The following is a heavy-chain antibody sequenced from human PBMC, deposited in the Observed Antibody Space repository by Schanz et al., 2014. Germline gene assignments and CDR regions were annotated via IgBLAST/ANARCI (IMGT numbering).Heavy chain of an antibody. V-gene: IGHV3-23*01. Sequence: EVQLLESGGGLAQPGGSLRLACAASGFNFNTYAMSWVRQAPGKGLEWVSGLTEGGGGTYYTDAVKGRFTISRDNSKNTLYLQMNSLRAEDTAVYYCAKDQGSYGSGSYSYFDYWGQGTLATVSS. CDR1: GFNFNTYA. J-gene: IGHJ4*02. D-gene: IGHD3-10*01. CDR2: LTEGGGGT. CDR3: AKDQGSYGSGSYSYFDY.